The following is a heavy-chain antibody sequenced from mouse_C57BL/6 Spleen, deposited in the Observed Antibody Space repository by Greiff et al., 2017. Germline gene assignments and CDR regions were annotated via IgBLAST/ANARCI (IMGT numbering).Heavy chain of an antibody. J-gene: IGHJ1*03. V-gene: IGHV1-81*01. D-gene: IGHD2-3*01. CDR2: IYPSSGNT. CDR3: AREGDGYYRYFDV. Sequence: VQLQQSGAELARPGASVKLSCKASGYTFTSYGISWVKQRTGQGLEWIGEIYPSSGNTYYNEKVKGKATLTADKSSSTAYMELRSLTSEDSAVYFCAREGDGYYRYFDVWGTGTTVTVSS. CDR1: GYTFTSYG.